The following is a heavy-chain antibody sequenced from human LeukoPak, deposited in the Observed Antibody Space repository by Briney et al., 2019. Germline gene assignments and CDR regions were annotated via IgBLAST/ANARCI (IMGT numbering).Heavy chain of an antibody. J-gene: IGHJ4*02. CDR1: GGSISSSSYY. D-gene: IGHD1-26*01. Sequence: PSETLSLTCTVSGGSISSSSYYWGWIRQPPGKGLEWIGSIYYSGSTYYNPSLKSRVTISVDTSKNQFSLKLSSVTAADTAVYYCARQLKYSGSPLDYWGQGTLVTVSS. CDR2: IYYSGST. CDR3: ARQLKYSGSPLDY. V-gene: IGHV4-39*01.